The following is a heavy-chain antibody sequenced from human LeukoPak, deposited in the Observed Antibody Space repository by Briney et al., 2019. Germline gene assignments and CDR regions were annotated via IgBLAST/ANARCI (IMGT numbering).Heavy chain of an antibody. J-gene: IGHJ1*01. V-gene: IGHV3-21*01. CDR2: ISSSSSYI. CDR3: ARDENAYCSGGSCSYFQH. CDR1: GFTFSAYT. Sequence: GGSLRLSCAASGFTFSAYTMNWVRQAPGKGLEWVSSISSSSSYIYYADSVRGRFTISRDNARNSLYLQMNSLRGEDTAVYYCARDENAYCSGGSCSYFQHWGQGTLVTVSS. D-gene: IGHD2-15*01.